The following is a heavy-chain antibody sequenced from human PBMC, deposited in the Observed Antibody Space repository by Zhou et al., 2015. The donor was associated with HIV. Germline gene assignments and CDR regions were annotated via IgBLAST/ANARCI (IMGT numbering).Heavy chain of an antibody. V-gene: IGHV3-53*01. Sequence: EVQLVESGGGLIQPGGSLRLSCVASGFTVSSDYMSWVRQAPGKGLEWVSVIYSGGSAFYADSVKGRFTISRDDSKNTLYLQMNSLRAEDTAVYYCASGDLTDYWGQGTLVTVSS. D-gene: IGHD2-21*02. CDR2: IYSGGSA. CDR1: GFTVSSDY. J-gene: IGHJ4*02. CDR3: ASGDLTDY.